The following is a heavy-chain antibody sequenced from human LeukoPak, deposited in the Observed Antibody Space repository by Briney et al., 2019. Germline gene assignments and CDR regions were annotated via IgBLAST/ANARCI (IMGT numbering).Heavy chain of an antibody. D-gene: IGHD3-10*01. CDR2: IYYSGST. J-gene: IGHJ4*02. Sequence: SETLSLTCTVSGGSISSSSYYWGWIRQPPGKGLEWIGSIYYSGSTYYNPSLKSRVTISVDTSKNRFSLKLSSVTAADTAVYYCARPFSPPGSGSFIVAYWGQGTLVTVSS. V-gene: IGHV4-39*01. CDR1: GGSISSSSYY. CDR3: ARPFSPPGSGSFIVAY.